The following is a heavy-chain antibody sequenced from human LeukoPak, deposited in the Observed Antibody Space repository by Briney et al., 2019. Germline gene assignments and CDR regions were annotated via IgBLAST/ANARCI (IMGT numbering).Heavy chain of an antibody. CDR1: GFTFSSYE. D-gene: IGHD3-9*01. Sequence: GGSLRLSCAASGFTFSSYEMTWVRQAPGKGLEWFSYISSSGSTIYYADSVKGRFTISRDNAKNSLYLQMNSLRAEDTAVYYCARELYDILTGYYGGYFDYWGQGTLVTVSS. CDR3: ARELYDILTGYYGGYFDY. J-gene: IGHJ4*02. CDR2: ISSSGSTI. V-gene: IGHV3-48*03.